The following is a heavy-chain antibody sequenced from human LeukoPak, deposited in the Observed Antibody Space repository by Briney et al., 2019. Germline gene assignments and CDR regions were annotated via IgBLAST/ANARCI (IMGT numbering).Heavy chain of an antibody. CDR3: AKDPGYSSGWFNDYYYGMDV. CDR2: ISYDGSNK. Sequence: GRSLRLSCAASGFTFSSYGMHWVRQAPGKGLEWVAFISYDGSNKYYADSVKGRFTISRDNSKNTLYLQMNSLRAEDTAVYYCAKDPGYSSGWFNDYYYGMDVWGQGTTVTVSS. CDR1: GFTFSSYG. V-gene: IGHV3-30*18. D-gene: IGHD6-19*01. J-gene: IGHJ6*02.